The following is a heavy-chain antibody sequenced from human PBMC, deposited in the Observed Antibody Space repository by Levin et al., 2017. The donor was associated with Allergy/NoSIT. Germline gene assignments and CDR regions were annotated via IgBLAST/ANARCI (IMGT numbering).Heavy chain of an antibody. CDR2: IDSDGNT. Sequence: PGGSLRLSCAASGFTFSSTWMHWVRQTPGKGLAWVSRIDSDGNTAYADSVKGRFTISRDNAKNTVDLQMNSLRVEDTAVYYCGTTVAMSSGQPWGQGTLVTVSS. CDR3: GTTVAMSSGQP. CDR1: GFTFSSTW. V-gene: IGHV3-74*03. J-gene: IGHJ5*02. D-gene: IGHD4-17*01.